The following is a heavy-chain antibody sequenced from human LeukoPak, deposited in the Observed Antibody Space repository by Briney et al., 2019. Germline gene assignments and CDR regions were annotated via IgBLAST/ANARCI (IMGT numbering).Heavy chain of an antibody. CDR1: GGTFSSYA. CDR3: ARGWELLTAFDI. D-gene: IGHD1-26*01. V-gene: IGHV1-69*04. CDR2: IIPILGIA. Sequence: SVKVSCKASGGTFSSYAISWVRQAPGQGLEWMGRIIPILGIANYAQKFQGRVTITADKSTSTAYMELSSLRSEDTAVYYCARGWELLTAFDIWGQGTMVTVSS. J-gene: IGHJ3*02.